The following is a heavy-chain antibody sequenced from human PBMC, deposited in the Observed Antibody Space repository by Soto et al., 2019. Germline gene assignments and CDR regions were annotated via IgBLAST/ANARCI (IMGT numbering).Heavy chain of an antibody. Sequence: ASVKVSCKASGYTFTSYGISWVRQAPGQGLEWMGWISAYNGNTNYAQKLQGRVTMTTDTSTSTAYMELRSLRSDDTAVYYCARTFRVTDCSGGSCYRFWFDPWGQGTLVTSPQ. CDR2: ISAYNGNT. CDR3: ARTFRVTDCSGGSCYRFWFDP. CDR1: GYTFTSYG. V-gene: IGHV1-18*01. D-gene: IGHD2-15*01. J-gene: IGHJ5*02.